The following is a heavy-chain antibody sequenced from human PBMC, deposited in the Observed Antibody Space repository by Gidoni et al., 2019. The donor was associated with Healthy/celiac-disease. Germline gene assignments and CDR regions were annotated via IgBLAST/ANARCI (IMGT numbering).Heavy chain of an antibody. V-gene: IGHV3-49*03. CDR3: TRVGFWSGYLD. CDR1: GFTFGDYA. D-gene: IGHD3-3*01. Sequence: EVQLVESGGGFVQPGRSLSLSCNASGFTFGDYAMSWFRQAPWKGLEWVGFIRSKAYGGTTEYAASVKGRFTISRDDSKSIAYLQMNSLKTEDTAVYYCTRVGFWSGYLDWGQGTLVTVSS. J-gene: IGHJ4*02. CDR2: IRSKAYGGTT.